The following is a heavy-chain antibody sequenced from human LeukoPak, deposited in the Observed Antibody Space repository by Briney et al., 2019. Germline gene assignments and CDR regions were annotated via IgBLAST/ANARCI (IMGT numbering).Heavy chain of an antibody. V-gene: IGHV4-39*01. CDR1: GVSISSSSYY. CDR2: IYYSGST. J-gene: IGHJ4*02. D-gene: IGHD3-10*01. Sequence: SETLSLTCTVSGVSISSSSYYWGWIRQPPGKGLEWIGSIYYSGSTYYNPSLKSRVTISVDTSKNQFSLKLSSVTAADTAVYYCARMPSITRGYFDYWGQGTLVTVSS. CDR3: ARMPSITRGYFDY.